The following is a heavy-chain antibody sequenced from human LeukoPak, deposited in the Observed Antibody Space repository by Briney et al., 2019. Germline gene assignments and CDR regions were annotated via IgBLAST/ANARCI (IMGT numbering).Heavy chain of an antibody. CDR3: ATQRGSYLWGTDFDY. V-gene: IGHV1-2*02. CDR1: GYTFTGYY. D-gene: IGHD3-16*01. CDR2: INPNSGDT. Sequence: ASVTVSFKSSGYTFTGYYMHWVRQAPGQGLEWMGCINPNSGDTKFAREFQGRVTMTRDTSISTAYMGLSRLGSDDTAVYYCATQRGSYLWGTDFDYWGQGTLVTVSS. J-gene: IGHJ4*02.